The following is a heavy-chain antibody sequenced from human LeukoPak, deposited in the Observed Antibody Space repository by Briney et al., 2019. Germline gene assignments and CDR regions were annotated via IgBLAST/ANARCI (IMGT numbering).Heavy chain of an antibody. CDR3: ARLVRTTLTDTFDY. CDR1: GGSISSYY. D-gene: IGHD4-17*01. J-gene: IGHJ4*02. V-gene: IGHV4-59*08. Sequence: SETLSLTCTVSGGSISSYYWSWIRQPPGKGLEWIGYIYYSGGTNYNPSLKSRVTISVDTSKNQFSLKLSSVTAADTAVYYCARLVRTTLTDTFDYWGQGTLVTVSS. CDR2: IYYSGGT.